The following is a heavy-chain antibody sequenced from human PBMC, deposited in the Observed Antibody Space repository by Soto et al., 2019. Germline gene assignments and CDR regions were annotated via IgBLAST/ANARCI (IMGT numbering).Heavy chain of an antibody. J-gene: IGHJ6*02. D-gene: IGHD6-13*01. CDR3: ARGVGSTSWSVRMDV. V-gene: IGHV4-59*01. Sequence: SETLSLTCSVSGASIRSYYWHWIRQPPGKGLEWIGYVYTSDYTRYSSSLKRRVTISVDTSKNQFSLKLSSVTAADTAVYYCARGVGSTSWSVRMDVLGQGTTVS. CDR1: GASIRSYY. CDR2: VYTSDYT.